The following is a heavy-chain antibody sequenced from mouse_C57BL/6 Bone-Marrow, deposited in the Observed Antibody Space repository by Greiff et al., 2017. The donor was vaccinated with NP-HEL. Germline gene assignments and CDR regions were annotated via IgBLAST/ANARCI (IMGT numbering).Heavy chain of an antibody. CDR1: GYTFTDYA. CDR2: ISTYSGDA. CDR3: ASGTGFFYAMDY. Sequence: QVQLQQSGPELVRPGVSVQISCKGSGYTFTDYAMHWVTQSPATSLEWIGVISTYSGDASYTQKFKDKATMTGDKSSSTAYMALARLTSEDSAVYYCASGTGFFYAMDYWGQGTSVTVSS. V-gene: IGHV1-67*01. J-gene: IGHJ4*01.